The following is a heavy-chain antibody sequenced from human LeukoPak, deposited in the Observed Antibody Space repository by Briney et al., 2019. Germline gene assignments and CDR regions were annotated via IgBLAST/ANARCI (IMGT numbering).Heavy chain of an antibody. V-gene: IGHV5-10-1*01. CDR3: ARLYCSGGRCYSDWYFDL. Sequence: RGEALKISCKGFGYSFTSYWISWVRQMPGEGLEWMGRNDSSDSETNYSPSFQGHVTISADKSISTAYLQWSSLKASDTAMYYCARLYCSGGRCYSDWYFDLWGRGTLVNVS. CDR2: NDSSDSET. J-gene: IGHJ2*01. CDR1: GYSFTSYW. D-gene: IGHD2-15*01.